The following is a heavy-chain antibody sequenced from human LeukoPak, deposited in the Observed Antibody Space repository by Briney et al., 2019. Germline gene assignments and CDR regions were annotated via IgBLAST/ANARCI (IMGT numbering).Heavy chain of an antibody. J-gene: IGHJ4*02. Sequence: SETLSLTCTVSGGSISSYYWSWIRQPPGKGLEWIGYIYYSGSTNYNPSLKSRATTSVDTSKNQFSLKLSSVTAADTAVYYCVRAQYSSSWDKIYYFDYWGQGTLVTVSS. V-gene: IGHV4-59*01. D-gene: IGHD6-13*01. CDR1: GGSISSYY. CDR2: IYYSGST. CDR3: VRAQYSSSWDKIYYFDY.